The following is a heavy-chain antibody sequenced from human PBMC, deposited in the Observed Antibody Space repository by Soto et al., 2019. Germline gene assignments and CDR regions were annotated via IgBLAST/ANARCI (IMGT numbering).Heavy chain of an antibody. V-gene: IGHV3-66*01. J-gene: IGHJ3*02. CDR2: IYSGGST. D-gene: IGHD6-19*01. CDR1: GFTFSGYV. CDR3: GGEIAVAGTGAFDI. Sequence: GGSLRLSCAASGFTFSGYVFHWVRQTPGKGLEWVSVIYSGGSTYYADSVKGRFTISRDNSKNTLYLQMNSLRAEDTAVYYCGGEIAVAGTGAFDIWGQGTMVTVSS.